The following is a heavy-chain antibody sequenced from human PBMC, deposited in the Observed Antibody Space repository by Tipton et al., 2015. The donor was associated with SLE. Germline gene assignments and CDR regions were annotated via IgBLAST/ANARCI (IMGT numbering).Heavy chain of an antibody. J-gene: IGHJ4*02. V-gene: IGHV4-39*07. Sequence: LRLSCTVSGGSISSSSFHWGWIRQPPGKGLEWIGSIYYSGSTYYNPSLKSRVTISVDTSKNQFSLKLSSVTAADTAVYYCARDQPTVVNRSLGYWGQGTLVTVSS. D-gene: IGHD4-23*01. CDR1: GGSISSSSFH. CDR3: ARDQPTVVNRSLGY. CDR2: IYYSGST.